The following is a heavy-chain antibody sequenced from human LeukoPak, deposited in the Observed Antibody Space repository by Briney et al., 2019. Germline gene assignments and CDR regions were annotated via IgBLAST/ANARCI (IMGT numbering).Heavy chain of an antibody. CDR2: IRSEAKSYAT. J-gene: IGHJ4*02. D-gene: IGHD6-13*01. CDR3: TGSSSSYDY. V-gene: IGHV3-73*01. CDR1: GFTFSGSA. Sequence: GGSLRLSCAASGFTFSGSAMHWVRQASGKGLEWVGQIRSEAKSYATAYAASVKGRFTISRDDSKNTAYLQMNSLKTEDTAVYYCTGSSSSYDYWGQGTLVTVSS.